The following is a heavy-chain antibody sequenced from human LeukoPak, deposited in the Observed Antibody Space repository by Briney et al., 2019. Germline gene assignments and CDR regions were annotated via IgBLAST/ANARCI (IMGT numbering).Heavy chain of an antibody. CDR1: GGSISSYY. Sequence: PSETLSLTCTVSGGSISSYYWSWLRQPAGKGLEWIGRIYTSGTTYYNPSLKSRVTISVDTSKNQFSLKLNSVTAADTAVFYCAANSADYNTLGSSYKVWGQGTLVTVSS. J-gene: IGHJ4*02. D-gene: IGHD3-10*01. V-gene: IGHV4-4*07. CDR3: AANSADYNTLGSSYKV. CDR2: IYTSGTT.